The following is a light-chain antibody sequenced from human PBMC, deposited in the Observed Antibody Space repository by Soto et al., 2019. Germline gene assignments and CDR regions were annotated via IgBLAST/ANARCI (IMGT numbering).Light chain of an antibody. Sequence: QSALTQPASVSGSPGQSITISCTVTSSDVGGYNYVSWYQQHPGKAPKLMIYEVSNRPSGVSNRFSGSKSGNTASLTISGLQAEDEGDYYCSSYTSSSTLVFGTGTKVTVL. CDR1: SSDVGGYNY. V-gene: IGLV2-14*01. J-gene: IGLJ1*01. CDR2: EVS. CDR3: SSYTSSSTLV.